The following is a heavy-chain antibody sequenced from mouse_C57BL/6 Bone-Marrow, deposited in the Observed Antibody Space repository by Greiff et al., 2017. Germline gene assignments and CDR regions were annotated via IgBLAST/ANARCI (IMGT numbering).Heavy chain of an antibody. Sequence: EVKVEESGGGLVQPGGSMKLSCAASGFTFSDAWMDWVRQSPEKGLEWVAEIRNKANNHATYYAESVKGRFTISRDDSKSSVYLQMNSLRAEDTGIYYCTSYYSNYVWFAYWGQGTLVTVSA. J-gene: IGHJ3*01. V-gene: IGHV6-6*01. CDR2: IRNKANNHAT. D-gene: IGHD2-5*01. CDR1: GFTFSDAW. CDR3: TSYYSNYVWFAY.